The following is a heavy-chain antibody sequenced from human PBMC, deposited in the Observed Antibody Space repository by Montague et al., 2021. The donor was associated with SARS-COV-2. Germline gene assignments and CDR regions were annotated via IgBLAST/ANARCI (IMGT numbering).Heavy chain of an antibody. Sequence: SETLSLTCAVYSGSFSDYYWTWIRQSTGKGLEWRGEINHTGSPTYNPSHKGRATLSIDTSKNQFSLKLQSVTPADTAVYYCARGQVTVAGVLVFIPAAGHLDVWGQGTSVTVSS. V-gene: IGHV4-34*01. J-gene: IGHJ3*01. CDR1: SGSFSDYY. CDR3: ARGQVTVAGVLVFIPAAGHLDV. D-gene: IGHD6-19*01. CDR2: INHTGSP.